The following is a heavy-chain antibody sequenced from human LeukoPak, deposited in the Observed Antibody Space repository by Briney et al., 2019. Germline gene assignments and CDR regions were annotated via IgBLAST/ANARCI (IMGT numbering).Heavy chain of an antibody. CDR1: GFTFRDFW. V-gene: IGHV3-74*01. D-gene: IGHD7-27*01. CDR2: MSLDSSAT. CDR3: ARDMWGTFDY. Sequence: GGSLRLSCAASGFTFRDFWMHWVRQAPGKGPVWVSRMSLDSSATYYADSVKGRFTISRDNAENTMYLQMSSLRAEDTAVYYCARDMWGTFDYWGQGALVTVSS. J-gene: IGHJ4*02.